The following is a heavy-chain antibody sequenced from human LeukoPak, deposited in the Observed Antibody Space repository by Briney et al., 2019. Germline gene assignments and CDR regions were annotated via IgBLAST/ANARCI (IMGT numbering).Heavy chain of an antibody. J-gene: IGHJ5*02. CDR2: VYMNGHS. V-gene: IGHV4-61*02. CDR3: ARGSCGVNCPKFNWLDT. Sequence: SETLSLTCTVSGGSITSGSYYWTWIRQSAGGGLEWIGRVYMNGHSNSNPSLESRVTISVDTSNNQFSLNLASVTAADTARFFCARGSCGVNCPKFNWLDTWGQGILVTVSS. D-gene: IGHD2-21*01. CDR1: GGSITSGSYY.